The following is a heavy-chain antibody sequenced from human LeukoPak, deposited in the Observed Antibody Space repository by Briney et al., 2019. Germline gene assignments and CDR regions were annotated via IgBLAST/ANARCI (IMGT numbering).Heavy chain of an antibody. J-gene: IGHJ6*03. CDR1: GGSITSSNYY. Sequence: SETLSLPCTVSGGSITSSNYYWAWIRQPPGKGLEWIGYIYYSGSTNYNPSLKSRVTISVDTSKNQFSLKLSSVTAADTAVYYCARSYGGNYYYYMDVWGKGTTVTVSS. V-gene: IGHV4-61*05. CDR3: ARSYGGNYYYYMDV. CDR2: IYYSGST. D-gene: IGHD4-23*01.